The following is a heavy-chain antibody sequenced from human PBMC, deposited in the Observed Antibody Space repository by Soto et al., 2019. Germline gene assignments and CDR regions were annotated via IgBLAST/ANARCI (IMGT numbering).Heavy chain of an antibody. D-gene: IGHD3-10*01. Sequence: AGGSLRLSCAATGFTFGFNALSWVRQAPGKGLEWVSSISAGGVSINYADSVRGRFTISRDNANNTLYLQMNSLRAEDTAVYYCARGVGDGMDVWGQGTTVTVSS. CDR1: GFTFGFNA. V-gene: IGHV3-23*01. J-gene: IGHJ6*02. CDR2: ISAGGVSI. CDR3: ARGVGDGMDV.